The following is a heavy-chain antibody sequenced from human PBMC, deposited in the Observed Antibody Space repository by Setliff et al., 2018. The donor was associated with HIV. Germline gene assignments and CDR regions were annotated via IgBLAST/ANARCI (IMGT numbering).Heavy chain of an antibody. J-gene: IGHJ4*02. V-gene: IGHV4-31*02. CDR3: ARVCPPVRYNFWSGYYPKAGYFDY. CDR2: INYSGSI. D-gene: IGHD3-3*01. Sequence: PSETLSLTCTVSDGSISSGVYYWSWIRHHPGKGLEWIGYINYSGSIYYNPSLKSRVTISVDTSKNQFSLKLSSVTAADTAVYYCARVCPPVRYNFWSGYYPKAGYFDYWGQGALVTVSS. CDR1: DGSISSGVYY.